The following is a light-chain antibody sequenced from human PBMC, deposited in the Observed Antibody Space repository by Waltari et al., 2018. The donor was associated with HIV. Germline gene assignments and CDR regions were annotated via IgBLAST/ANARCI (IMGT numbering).Light chain of an antibody. V-gene: IGLV1-44*01. CDR3: AVWDDSLRSVL. CDR1: SSHIRSNP. J-gene: IGLJ3*02. Sequence: QSVLTQPPSASGTPGQRVHISCSGGSSHIRSNPVNWYRQFPGEAPKLLIYPNIQRPSGVPDRFSGSKSGTSASLAISGLQSEDEADFYCAVWDDSLRSVLFGGGTRLTVL. CDR2: PNI.